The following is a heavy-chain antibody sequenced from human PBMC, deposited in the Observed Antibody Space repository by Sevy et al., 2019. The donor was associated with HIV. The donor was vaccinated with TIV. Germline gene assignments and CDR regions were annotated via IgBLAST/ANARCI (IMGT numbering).Heavy chain of an antibody. J-gene: IGHJ6*02. Sequence: ASVKVSCKASGYTFTSYGISWVRQAPGQGLEWMGWISAYNGNTNYAQKLQGRVTMTTDTSTSTAYMELRSLRSDDTAVYYCAHRRRAYHYYGMDVWGQGTTVTVSS. CDR2: ISAYNGNT. V-gene: IGHV1-18*01. CDR1: GYTFTSYG. CDR3: AHRRRAYHYYGMDV.